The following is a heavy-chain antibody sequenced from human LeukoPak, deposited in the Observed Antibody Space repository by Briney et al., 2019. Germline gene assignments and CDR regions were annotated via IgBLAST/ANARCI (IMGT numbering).Heavy chain of an antibody. CDR2: IYYRGST. D-gene: IGHD6-13*01. CDR3: ARQYSSTWSSMHFDY. CDR1: GGSISGSDYY. V-gene: IGHV4-39*01. J-gene: IGHJ4*02. Sequence: SETLSVTCTVSGGSISGSDYYWGWIRQPPGKGLEWIGSIYYRGSTYYNPSLKSRVTISVDTSKNQFSLKLSSVTAADTAVYYCARQYSSTWSSMHFDYWGQGTLLTVSS.